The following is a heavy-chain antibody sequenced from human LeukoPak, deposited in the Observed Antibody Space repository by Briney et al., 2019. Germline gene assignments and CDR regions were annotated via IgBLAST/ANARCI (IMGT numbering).Heavy chain of an antibody. V-gene: IGHV1-2*02. CDR1: GYTFTGYY. CDR3: ATVVGARGGDYFDY. J-gene: IGHJ4*02. D-gene: IGHD1-26*01. Sequence: GASVTVSCKASGYTFTGYYMHWVRQAPGQGLEWMGWMNPNSGGTNYAQKFQGRVTMTRDTSISTAYMELSRLRSDDTAVYYCATVVGARGGDYFDYWGQGTLVTVSS. CDR2: MNPNSGGT.